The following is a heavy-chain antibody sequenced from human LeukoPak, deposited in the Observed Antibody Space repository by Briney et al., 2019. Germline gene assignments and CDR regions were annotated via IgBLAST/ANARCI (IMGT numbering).Heavy chain of an antibody. J-gene: IGHJ4*02. CDR1: GCTFSSYG. D-gene: IGHD3-22*01. Sequence: GGSLRLSCAASGCTFSSYGMHWVRQAPGKGLEWVAFIRYDGSNKYYADSVKGRFTISRDNSKNTLYLQMNSLRAEDTAVYYCAKDSQVWVYYDSSGYLFDYWGQGTLVTVSS. CDR3: AKDSQVWVYYDSSGYLFDY. CDR2: IRYDGSNK. V-gene: IGHV3-30*02.